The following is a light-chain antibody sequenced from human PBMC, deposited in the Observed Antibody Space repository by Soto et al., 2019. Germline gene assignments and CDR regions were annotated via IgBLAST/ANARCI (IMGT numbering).Light chain of an antibody. J-gene: IGLJ2*01. CDR3: CSYAGSSTFDVV. CDR2: EVS. Sequence: QSVLTQPASVSGSPGQSITISCTGTSSDVGSYNLVSWYQQHPGKAPKLMIYEVSKRPSGVSNRFSGSKSGNTASLTISGLQDEDEADYYCCSYAGSSTFDVVFGGGTKVTVL. V-gene: IGLV2-23*02. CDR1: SSDVGSYNL.